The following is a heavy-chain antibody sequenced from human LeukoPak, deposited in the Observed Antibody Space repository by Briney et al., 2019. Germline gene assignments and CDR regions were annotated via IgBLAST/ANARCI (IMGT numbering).Heavy chain of an antibody. J-gene: IGHJ3*02. CDR1: GFTFSSYA. Sequence: GGSLRLSCAASGFTFSSYAMHWVRQAPGKGLDWAAVISSDGNTQCYADSVKGRFTISRDNSNNTLYLQMNSLRADDTAIYYCARRRIVGSTDDAFDIWGQGTMVTLSS. CDR3: ARRRIVGSTDDAFDI. V-gene: IGHV3-30-3*01. D-gene: IGHD1-26*01. CDR2: ISSDGNTQ.